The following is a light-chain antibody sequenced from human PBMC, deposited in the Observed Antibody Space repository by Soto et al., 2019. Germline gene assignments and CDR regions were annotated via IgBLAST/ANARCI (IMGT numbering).Light chain of an antibody. V-gene: IGKV1-39*01. CDR3: QHSYVTPLT. CDR2: AAS. CDR1: QTIYTF. Sequence: DIQMTQSPPSLSASVGDRVPITCRASQTIYTFVNWYQQKPGIAPKLLIFAASTLHSGVPSRCSGSGSGTDFTLTITSLQPEDFATYYCQHSYVTPLTFGGGTKVEIK. J-gene: IGKJ4*01.